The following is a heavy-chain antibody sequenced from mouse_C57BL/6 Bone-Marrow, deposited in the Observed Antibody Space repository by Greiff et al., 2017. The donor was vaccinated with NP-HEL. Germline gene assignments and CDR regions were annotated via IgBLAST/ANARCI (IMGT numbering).Heavy chain of an antibody. CDR3: ARSGMITFDY. CDR1: GYTFTDYY. D-gene: IGHD2-4*01. V-gene: IGHV1-76*01. J-gene: IGHJ2*01. Sequence: VMLVESGAELVRPGASVKLSCKASGYTFTDYYINWVKQRPGQGLEWIARIYPGSGNTYYNEKFKGKATLTAEKSSSTAYMQLSSLTSEDSAVYFCARSGMITFDYWGQGTTLTVSS. CDR2: IYPGSGNT.